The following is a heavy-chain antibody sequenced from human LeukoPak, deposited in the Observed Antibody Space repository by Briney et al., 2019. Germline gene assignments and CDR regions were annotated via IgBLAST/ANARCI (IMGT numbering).Heavy chain of an antibody. J-gene: IGHJ5*02. CDR3: AKGYGRVRGVIGWFDP. Sequence: PGGSLRLSCAASGFTFSSYAMSWVRQAPGKGLEWVSAISGSGGSTYYADSVKGRSTISRDSSKNTLYLQMNSLRAEDTAVYYCAKGYGRVRGVIGWFDPWGQGTLVTVSS. CDR1: GFTFSSYA. CDR2: ISGSGGST. V-gene: IGHV3-23*01. D-gene: IGHD3-10*01.